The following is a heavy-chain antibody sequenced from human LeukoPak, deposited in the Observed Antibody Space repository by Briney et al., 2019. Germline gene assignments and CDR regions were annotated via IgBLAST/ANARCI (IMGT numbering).Heavy chain of an antibody. CDR2: INSDGINT. D-gene: IGHD4-23*01. Sequence: GGSLRLSCAASGFTFSNYWMHWVRQAPGKGLVWVSRINSDGINTSYAGSVKGRFTISRDNAKNSLYLQMNSLRAEDTAVYYCARDPNDYGGNPGYYMDVWGKGTTVTVSS. J-gene: IGHJ6*03. CDR3: ARDPNDYGGNPGYYMDV. V-gene: IGHV3-74*01. CDR1: GFTFSNYW.